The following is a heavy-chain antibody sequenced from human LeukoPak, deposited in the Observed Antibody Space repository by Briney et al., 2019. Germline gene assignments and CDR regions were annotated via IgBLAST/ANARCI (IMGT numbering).Heavy chain of an antibody. CDR3: AKGFGRVGTYFDY. Sequence: GRSLRPSCAASGFTFSSYGMHWVRQAPGKGLEWVAVISYDGSNKYYADSVKGRFTISRDNSKNTLYLQMNSLRAEDTAVYYCAKGFGRVGTYFDYWGQGTLVTVSS. CDR1: GFTFSSYG. V-gene: IGHV3-30*18. J-gene: IGHJ4*02. CDR2: ISYDGSNK. D-gene: IGHD3-16*01.